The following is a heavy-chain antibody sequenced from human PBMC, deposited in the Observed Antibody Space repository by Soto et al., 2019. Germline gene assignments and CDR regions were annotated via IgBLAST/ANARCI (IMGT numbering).Heavy chain of an antibody. CDR3: AKDKGLWSGYRPGYYYGMDV. CDR2: IYHSGST. D-gene: IGHD3-3*01. CDR1: GYSISLGYY. Sequence: PAETLSLTCAVSGYSISLGYYWGWIRQPPGKGLEWIAYIYHSGSTNYSPSLKSRVTVSVDMSKNQFSLTLTSVTAADTAVYYCAKDKGLWSGYRPGYYYGMDVWGQGTTVTVSS. V-gene: IGHV4-38-2*02. J-gene: IGHJ6*02.